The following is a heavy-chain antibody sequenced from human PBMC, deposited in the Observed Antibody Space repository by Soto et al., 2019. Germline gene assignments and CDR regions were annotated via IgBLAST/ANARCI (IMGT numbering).Heavy chain of an antibody. CDR3: ARLAGTYYVFWSGYSSWWFDP. D-gene: IGHD3-3*01. J-gene: IGHJ5*02. CDR1: GGSFSDYY. V-gene: IGHV4-34*01. Sequence: SETLSLTCAVYGGSFSDYYWSWIRQPPGKGLEWIGEINHSGSTYYNPSLKSRVTISVDTSKNQFSLKLSSVTAADTAVYYCARLAGTYYVFWSGYSSWWFDPWGQGTLVPVSS. CDR2: INHSGST.